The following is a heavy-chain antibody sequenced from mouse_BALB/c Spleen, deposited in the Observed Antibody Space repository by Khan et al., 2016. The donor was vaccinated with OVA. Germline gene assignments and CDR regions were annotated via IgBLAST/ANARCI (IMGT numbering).Heavy chain of an antibody. Sequence: QVQLKESGPGLVAPSQSLSITCTVSGFSLTTYGVHWVRQPPGKGLEWLGVIWAGGDTNYNSALMSRLSISKDNSKSQVFLKMNSLQTDDTAMYYCSRFYDGYYYTVDYGGKGTSVTVSS. CDR1: GFSLTTYG. D-gene: IGHD2-3*01. J-gene: IGHJ4*01. V-gene: IGHV2-9*02. CDR3: SRFYDGYYYTVDY. CDR2: IWAGGDT.